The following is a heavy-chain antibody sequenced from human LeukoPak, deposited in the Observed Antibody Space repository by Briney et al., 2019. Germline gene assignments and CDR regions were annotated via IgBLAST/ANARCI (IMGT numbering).Heavy chain of an antibody. D-gene: IGHD6-19*01. J-gene: IGHJ4*02. CDR3: AKVNPPRGGRSGWYETNDY. CDR1: GYTFTGYY. V-gene: IGHV1-2*02. Sequence: ASVKVSCKASGYTFTGYYMHWVRQAPGQGLEWMGWINPNSGGTNYAQKFQGRVTMTRDTSISTAYMELSRLRSDDTAVYYCAKVNPPRGGRSGWYETNDYWGQGTLVTVSS. CDR2: INPNSGGT.